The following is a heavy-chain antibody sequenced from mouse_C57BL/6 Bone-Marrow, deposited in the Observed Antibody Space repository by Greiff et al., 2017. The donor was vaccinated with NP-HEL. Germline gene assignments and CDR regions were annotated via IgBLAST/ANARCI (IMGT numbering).Heavy chain of an antibody. V-gene: IGHV1-7*01. J-gene: IGHJ2*01. D-gene: IGHD1-1*01. Sequence: QVHVKQSGAELAKPGASVKLSCKASGYTFNSYWMHWVKQRPGQGLEWIGYINPSSGYTKYNQKFKDKATLTADKSSSTAYMQLSSLTSEDSAVYDCAREFYGNSSYFDYWGQGTTLTVSS. CDR3: AREFYGNSSYFDY. CDR2: INPSSGYT. CDR1: GYTFNSYW.